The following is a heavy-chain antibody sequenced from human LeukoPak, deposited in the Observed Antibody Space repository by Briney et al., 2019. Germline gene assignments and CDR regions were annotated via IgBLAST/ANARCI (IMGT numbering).Heavy chain of an antibody. V-gene: IGHV1-8*01. Sequence: ASVKVSCKASGYTFTSYDINWVRQATGQGREWMGWMNPNSGNTGNVQKFQGRVTMTRNTSISTAYMQLSSLRSEDTAVYYCARAGSMVVKGPGYWGQGTLVTVSS. CDR3: ARAGSMVVKGPGY. D-gene: IGHD4-23*01. CDR2: MNPNSGNT. J-gene: IGHJ4*02. CDR1: GYTFTSYD.